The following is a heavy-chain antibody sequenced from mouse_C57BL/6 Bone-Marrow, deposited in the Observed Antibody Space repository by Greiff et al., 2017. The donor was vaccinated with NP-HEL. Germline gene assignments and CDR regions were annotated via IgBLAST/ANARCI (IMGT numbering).Heavy chain of an antibody. CDR3: ARDGYWDFYV. J-gene: IGHJ1*03. V-gene: IGHV8-8*01. D-gene: IGHD2-3*01. Sequence: QVTLKECGPGILQPSQTLSLTCSFSGFSLSTFGVGVGWISQPSGKGLEWLALIWWDDDKYYHPALKSRLTISKDTSKNQVFLKIAKVDTAATATYYCARDGYWDFYVGGTGTTVTVTA. CDR1: GFSLSTFGVG. CDR2: IWWDDDK.